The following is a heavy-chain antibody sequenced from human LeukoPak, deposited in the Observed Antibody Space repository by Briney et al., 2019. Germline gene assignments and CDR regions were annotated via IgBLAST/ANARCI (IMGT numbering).Heavy chain of an antibody. CDR3: ARSPYYYDSSAQGGGPFDY. CDR1: GGSFSGYY. D-gene: IGHD3-22*01. CDR2: IYYSGST. J-gene: IGHJ4*02. V-gene: IGHV4-39*01. Sequence: SETLSLTCAVYGGSFSGYYWGWIRQPPGKGLEWIGSIYYSGSTYYNPSLKSRVTISVDTSKNQFSLKLSSVTAADTAVYYCARSPYYYDSSAQGGGPFDYWGQGTLVTVSS.